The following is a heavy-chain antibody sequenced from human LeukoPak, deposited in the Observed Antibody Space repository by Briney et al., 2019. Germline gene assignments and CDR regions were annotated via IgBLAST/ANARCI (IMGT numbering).Heavy chain of an antibody. Sequence: SVKVSCKATRGTFSSYAISWVRQAPGQGLEWMGGIIPIFGTANYAQKFQGRVTITADESTSTAYMELSSLRSEDTAVYYCASGDLVRGRIVVVPAAIPHYYMDVWGKGTTVTVSS. CDR3: ASGDLVRGRIVVVPAAIPHYYMDV. V-gene: IGHV1-69*13. D-gene: IGHD2-2*01. J-gene: IGHJ6*03. CDR2: IIPIFGTA. CDR1: RGTFSSYA.